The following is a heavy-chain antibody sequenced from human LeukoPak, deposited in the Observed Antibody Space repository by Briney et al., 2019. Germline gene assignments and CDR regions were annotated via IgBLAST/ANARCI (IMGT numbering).Heavy chain of an antibody. CDR2: IYYSGST. Sequence: PSETLSLTCTVSGGSISTYYWSWIRQPPGKELEWIGYIYYSGSTNYNPSLKSRVTISVDTSKNQFSLKLSSVTAADTAVYYCARVRIAAATPHAFDIWGQGTMVTVSS. CDR1: GGSISTYY. J-gene: IGHJ3*02. CDR3: ARVRIAAATPHAFDI. V-gene: IGHV4-59*01. D-gene: IGHD6-13*01.